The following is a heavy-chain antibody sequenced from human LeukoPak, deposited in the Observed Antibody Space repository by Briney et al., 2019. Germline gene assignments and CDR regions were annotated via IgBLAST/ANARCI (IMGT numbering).Heavy chain of an antibody. D-gene: IGHD3-10*01. J-gene: IGHJ6*03. CDR2: INHSGST. CDR3: ARGYYGSGSHCCHMDV. Sequence: RASGTLSLTCAVYVGSFSGYYWSWIRQPPGKGLEWIGEINHSGSTNYNSSLKSRVTISVDTSKNQFSLKLSSVTAADTAVYYCARGYYGSGSHCCHMDVWGKGTTITVS. CDR1: VGSFSGYY. V-gene: IGHV4-34*01.